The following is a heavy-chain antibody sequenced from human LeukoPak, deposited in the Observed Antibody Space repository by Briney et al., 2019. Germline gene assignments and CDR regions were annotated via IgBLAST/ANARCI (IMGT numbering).Heavy chain of an antibody. CDR2: SKNDGSST. J-gene: IGHJ3*02. Sequence: GGSLRLSCAVSGFTSSGDWMHWVRQAPGQGLVWVSRSKNDGSSTSYADSVKGRFAISRDNAKNTLYLQMNSLRAEDTAVYYCARELPRIGGQTDASDTWGQGTMVTVS. D-gene: IGHD3-16*01. CDR3: ARELPRIGGQTDASDT. CDR1: GFTSSGDW. V-gene: IGHV3-74*01.